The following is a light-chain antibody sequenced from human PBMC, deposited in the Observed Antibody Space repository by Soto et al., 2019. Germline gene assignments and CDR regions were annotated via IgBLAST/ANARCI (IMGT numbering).Light chain of an antibody. CDR2: EVS. CDR1: ERLTGN. V-gene: IGKV3-15*01. CDR3: QQYNNWPPIT. Sequence: IVMTHSPATLSLSPWYRSTLCFSSSERLTGNLAWYQHRPGQAPRLLIYEVSTRATYIPARFSGRGSRTEFTLTISSLQAEDSAVYFCQQYNNWPPITFGQGTRLEIK. J-gene: IGKJ5*01.